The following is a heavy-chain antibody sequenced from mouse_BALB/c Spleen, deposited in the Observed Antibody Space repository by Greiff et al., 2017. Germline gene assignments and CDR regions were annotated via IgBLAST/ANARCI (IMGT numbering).Heavy chain of an antibody. J-gene: IGHJ2*01. D-gene: IGHD1-2*01. CDR1: GFTFSSYA. CDR2: ISSGGST. CDR3: ARVFITTATDYFDY. Sequence: EVKLVESGGGLVKPGGSLKLSCAASGFTFSSYAMSWVRQTPEKRLEWVASISSGGSTYYPDSVKGRFTISRDNARNILYLQMSSLRSEDTAMYYCARVFITTATDYFDYWGQGTTLTVSS. V-gene: IGHV5-6-5*01.